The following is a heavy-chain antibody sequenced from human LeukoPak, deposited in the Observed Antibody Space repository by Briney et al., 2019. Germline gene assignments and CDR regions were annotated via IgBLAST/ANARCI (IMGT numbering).Heavy chain of an antibody. Sequence: GGSRRLSCEAFGFSFSSYNMDWVRKTPGKGLEWISSITTSSSYTFYADSVKGRFTISRDNARNSLYLQMNSLTAEDTAVYYCARDPYSGAYGDTYYYFMDVWGKGTTVTISS. V-gene: IGHV3-21*01. CDR3: ARDPYSGAYGDTYYYFMDV. J-gene: IGHJ6*03. CDR1: GFSFSSYN. D-gene: IGHD1-26*01. CDR2: ITTSSSYT.